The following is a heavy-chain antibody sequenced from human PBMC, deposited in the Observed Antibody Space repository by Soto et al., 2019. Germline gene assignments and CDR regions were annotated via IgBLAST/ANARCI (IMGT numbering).Heavy chain of an antibody. D-gene: IGHD6-13*01. CDR2: ISGYNGNT. Sequence: VQLVQSGAEVKKPGASVKVSCKASGYTFTNYGISWVRQAPGQGPEWMGWISGYNGNTKFAQQVQGRLTMTTDTSTNTAYMELRSLRSDDTAVYYCARGGSTWSAEYYQHWGQGTLVTVSS. V-gene: IGHV1-18*01. CDR1: GYTFTNYG. CDR3: ARGGSTWSAEYYQH. J-gene: IGHJ1*01.